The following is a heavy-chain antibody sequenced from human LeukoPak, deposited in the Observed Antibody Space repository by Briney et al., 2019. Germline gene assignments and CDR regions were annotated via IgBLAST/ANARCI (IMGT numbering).Heavy chain of an antibody. J-gene: IGHJ4*02. Sequence: GGSLRLSCAASGFTFSTYAMTWVRQAPGKGLEWVSAVSGSGGSTYYADSVQGRFTISRDNSKNTLYLQMNSLSAEDTAVYYCAKTGERDYWGRGTLVTVSS. CDR1: GFTFSTYA. D-gene: IGHD7-27*01. V-gene: IGHV3-23*01. CDR3: AKTGERDY. CDR2: VSGSGGST.